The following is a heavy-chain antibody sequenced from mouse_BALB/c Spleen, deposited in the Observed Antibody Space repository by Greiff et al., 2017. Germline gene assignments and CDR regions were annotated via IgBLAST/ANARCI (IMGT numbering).Heavy chain of an antibody. V-gene: IGHV1-80*01. D-gene: IGHD1-1*01. Sequence: QVQLQQSGAELVRPGSSVKISCKASGYAFSSYWMNWVKQRPGQGLEWIGQIYPGDGDTNYNGKFKGKATLTADKSSSTAYMQLSSLTSEDSAVYFCARDYYGSSYGDYWGQGTALTVSS. CDR3: ARDYYGSSYGDY. J-gene: IGHJ2*01. CDR1: GYAFSSYW. CDR2: IYPGDGDT.